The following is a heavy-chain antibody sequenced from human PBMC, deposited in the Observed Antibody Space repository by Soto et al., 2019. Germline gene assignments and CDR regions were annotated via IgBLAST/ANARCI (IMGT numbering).Heavy chain of an antibody. D-gene: IGHD6-13*01. CDR1: GFTFSSYA. V-gene: IGHV3-23*01. CDR3: AKATSSSSWYYYYSYMDV. Sequence: PGGSLRLSCAASGFTFSSYAMSWVRQAPEKGLEWVSAISGSGGSTYYADSVKGRFTISRDNSKNTLYLQMNSLRAEDTAVYYCAKATSSSSWYYYYSYMDVWGKGTTVTVSS. CDR2: ISGSGGST. J-gene: IGHJ6*03.